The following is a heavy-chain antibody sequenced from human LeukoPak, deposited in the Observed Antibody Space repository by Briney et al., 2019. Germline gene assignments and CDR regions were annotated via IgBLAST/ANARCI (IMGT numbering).Heavy chain of an antibody. V-gene: IGHV3-53*01. D-gene: IGHD1-26*01. CDR3: ARDQWGAGAGSDP. J-gene: IGHJ5*02. CDR2: IYSGGST. Sequence: GGYLRLSCAASGFTVSSNYMSWVRQAPGKGLEWVSVIYSGGSTYYADSVKGRFTISRDNSKNTLYLQMNSLRAEDTAVYYCARDQWGAGAGSDPWGQGTLVTVSS. CDR1: GFTVSSNY.